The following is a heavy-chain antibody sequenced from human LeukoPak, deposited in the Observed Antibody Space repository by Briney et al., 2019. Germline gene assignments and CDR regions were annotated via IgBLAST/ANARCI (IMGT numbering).Heavy chain of an antibody. V-gene: IGHV1-46*01. D-gene: IGHD3-10*01. CDR3: ARDQNNNYGSGSYYHYYYYYYGMDV. J-gene: IGHJ6*02. CDR1: GYTFTSYY. Sequence: ASVKVSCKASGYTFTSYYMHWVRQAPGQGLEWMGIINPSGGSISYAQKFQGRVTMTRDTSTSTVYMELSSLRSEDTAVYYCARDQNNNYGSGSYYHYYYYYYGMDVWGQGTTVTVSS. CDR2: INPSGGSI.